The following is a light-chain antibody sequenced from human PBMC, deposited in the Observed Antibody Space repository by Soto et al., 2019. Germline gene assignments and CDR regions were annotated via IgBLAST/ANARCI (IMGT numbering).Light chain of an antibody. CDR1: QSISTR. Sequence: DIQMTQSPSTLSASVGDRVTITCRASQSISTRLAWYQQKPGRAPNLLIYKASDLKTGVPPRFSGSGSGTEFTLSITTLQPDDFATYCCQHSGTFGQGTKVEIK. CDR2: KAS. V-gene: IGKV1-5*03. J-gene: IGKJ1*01. CDR3: QHSGT.